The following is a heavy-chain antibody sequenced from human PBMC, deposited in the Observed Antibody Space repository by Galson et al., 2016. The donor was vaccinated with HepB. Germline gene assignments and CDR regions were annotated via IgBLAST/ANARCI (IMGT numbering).Heavy chain of an antibody. V-gene: IGHV3-21*06. Sequence: SLRLSCAGTGFTFSHYSMNWVRQAPGKGLEWVASISGESEYKHYADSVQGRFTISRDNGKSSVYLQMSSLRVEDTAVYYCARFETLAVSTGDVWGQGTTVTVSS. J-gene: IGHJ6*02. D-gene: IGHD6-19*01. CDR2: ISGESEYK. CDR3: ARFETLAVSTGDV. CDR1: GFTFSHYS.